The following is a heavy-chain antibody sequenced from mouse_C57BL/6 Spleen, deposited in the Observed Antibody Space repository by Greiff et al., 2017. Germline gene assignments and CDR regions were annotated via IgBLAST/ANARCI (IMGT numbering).Heavy chain of an antibody. CDR2: INPSTGGT. CDR3: ARDSNYFDY. D-gene: IGHD2-5*01. CDR1: GYSFTGYY. V-gene: IGHV1-42*01. J-gene: IGHJ2*01. Sequence: VHVKQSGPELVKPGASVKISCKASGYSFTGYYMNWVKQSPEKSLEWIGEINPSTGGTTYNQKFKAKATLTVDKSSSTAYMQLKSLTSEDSAVYYCARDSNYFDYWGQGTTLTVSS.